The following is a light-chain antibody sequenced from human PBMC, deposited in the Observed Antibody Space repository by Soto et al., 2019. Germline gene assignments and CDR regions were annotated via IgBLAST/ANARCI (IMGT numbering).Light chain of an antibody. V-gene: IGLV2-14*01. Sequence: QSVLTQPASVSGSPGQSITISCTGTSNDVGNYNYVSWYQQRPGNAPKLMIYDVIYRPSGVSNRFSGSKSGNTASLTISGLQAEDEADYYCNSFTSDSTYVFGTGTKVTVL. CDR2: DVI. CDR3: NSFTSDSTYV. CDR1: SNDVGNYNY. J-gene: IGLJ1*01.